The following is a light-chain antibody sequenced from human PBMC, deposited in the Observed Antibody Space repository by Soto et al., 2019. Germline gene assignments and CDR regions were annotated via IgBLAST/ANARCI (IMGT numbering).Light chain of an antibody. CDR3: QHLNTYPLT. J-gene: IGKJ5*01. Sequence: DIQLTQSPSFLSASAGDRVTITCRASQGIRNSLAWYQQKQGKAHNLLIYAASTLRSGVPSRFSGSGSGTQFTLTSNSLQPEDFATYYCQHLNTYPLTFGQGTRLDIK. CDR2: AAS. CDR1: QGIRNS. V-gene: IGKV1-9*01.